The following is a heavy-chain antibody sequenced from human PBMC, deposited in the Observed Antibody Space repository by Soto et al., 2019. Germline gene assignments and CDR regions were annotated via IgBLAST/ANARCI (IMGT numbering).Heavy chain of an antibody. CDR3: VHSRMDV. CDR1: GFSLTTSGVG. J-gene: IGHJ6*02. V-gene: IGHV2-5*02. CDR2: IYWDDDE. Sequence: SGPTLVNTTQTLTLTCTFSGFSLTTSGVGVGWIRQPPGKALEWLSLIYWDDDERHSPSLKSRLTITKDTSKNQVVLIMTNMDPVDTATYYCVHSRMDVWGQGTTVTVSS.